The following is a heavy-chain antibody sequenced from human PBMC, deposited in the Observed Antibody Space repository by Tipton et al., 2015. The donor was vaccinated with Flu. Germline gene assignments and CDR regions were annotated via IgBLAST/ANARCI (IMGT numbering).Heavy chain of an antibody. CDR3: ARARRDGYNLFAFDI. J-gene: IGHJ3*02. CDR2: ISSSSSYI. D-gene: IGHD5-24*01. V-gene: IGHV3-21*01. Sequence: SLRLSCAASGFTFSSYSMNWVRQAPGKGLEWVSSISSSSSYIYYADSVKGRFTISRDNAKNSLYLQMNSLRAEDTAVYYCARARRDGYNLFAFDIWGQGTIVTVSS. CDR1: GFTFSSYS.